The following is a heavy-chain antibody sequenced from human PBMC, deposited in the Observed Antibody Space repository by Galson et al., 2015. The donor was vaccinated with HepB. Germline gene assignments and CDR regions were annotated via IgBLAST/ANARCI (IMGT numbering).Heavy chain of an antibody. V-gene: IGHV3-21*01. CDR2: ISGSSSYV. Sequence: SLRLSCAASGFTFSSYTMNWVRQAPGKGLEWVSSISGSSSYVYYADSVKGRFTISRDNAKNSLYLQMNSLRAEDTAVYYCARDLLTGYPLFYHYYYIDVWGKGTTVTVSS. D-gene: IGHD3-9*01. J-gene: IGHJ6*03. CDR1: GFTFSSYT. CDR3: ARDLLTGYPLFYHYYYIDV.